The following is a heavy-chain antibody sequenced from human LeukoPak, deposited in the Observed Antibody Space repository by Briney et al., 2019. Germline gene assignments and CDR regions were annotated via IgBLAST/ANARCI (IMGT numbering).Heavy chain of an antibody. D-gene: IGHD4-17*01. V-gene: IGHV1-2*06. CDR3: ARHWSMTTLDY. CDR1: GYTFIGYY. CDR2: INPNSGGT. J-gene: IGHJ4*02. Sequence: ASLKVSCKASGYTFIGYYMHGVRQAPGQGLEWMGRINPNSGGTDYAQKFQGRVTMTRDTSISTAYLEFSSLRSDDTAVYYCARHWSMTTLDYWGQGTLVTVSS.